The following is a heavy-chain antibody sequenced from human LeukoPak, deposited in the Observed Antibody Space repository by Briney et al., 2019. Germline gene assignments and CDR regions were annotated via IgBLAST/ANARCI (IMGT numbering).Heavy chain of an antibody. D-gene: IGHD3-16*01. V-gene: IGHV3-30*04. Sequence: GSLRLPCAASEFTFSSYAMHWVRQAPGKGLEWVAVISYDGSNKYYADSVKGRFTISRDNSKNTLYLQMNSLRAEDTAVYYCARTYDYVIYYFDYWGQGTLVTVSS. CDR2: ISYDGSNK. CDR1: EFTFSSYA. J-gene: IGHJ4*02. CDR3: ARTYDYVIYYFDY.